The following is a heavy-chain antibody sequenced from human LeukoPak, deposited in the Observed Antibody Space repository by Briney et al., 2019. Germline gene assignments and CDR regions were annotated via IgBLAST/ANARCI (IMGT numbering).Heavy chain of an antibody. D-gene: IGHD1-26*01. J-gene: IGHJ3*02. V-gene: IGHV3-11*01. CDR1: GFTFSDYY. Sequence: GGSLRLSCAASGFTFSDYYMSWIRQGPGKGLEWVSYISSSGSTIYYADSVKGRFTISRDNAKNSLYLQMNSLRAEDTAVYYCARQIFYSGSYYWSAFDIWGQGTMVTVSS. CDR3: ARQIFYSGSYYWSAFDI. CDR2: ISSSGSTI.